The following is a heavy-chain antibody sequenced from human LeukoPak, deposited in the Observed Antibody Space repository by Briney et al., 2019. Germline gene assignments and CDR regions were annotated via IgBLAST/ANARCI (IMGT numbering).Heavy chain of an antibody. D-gene: IGHD3-22*01. CDR3: AGEYYYDSSGYYLH. Sequence: PSETLSLTCTVSGGSISSYYWSWIRQLPGKGLEWIGYIYYSGSTNYNPSLKSRVTISVDTSKNQFSLKLSSVTAADTAVYYCAGEYYYDSSGYYLHWGQGTLVTVSS. CDR1: GGSISSYY. V-gene: IGHV4-59*01. CDR2: IYYSGST. J-gene: IGHJ1*01.